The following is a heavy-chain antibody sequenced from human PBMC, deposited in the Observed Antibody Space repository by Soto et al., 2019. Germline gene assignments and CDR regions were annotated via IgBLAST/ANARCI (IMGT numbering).Heavy chain of an antibody. J-gene: IGHJ3*02. CDR3: ARGVGATAYDAFDI. CDR1: GFTVSSNY. D-gene: IGHD1-26*01. CDR2: IYSGGST. Sequence: EVQLVESGGGLIQPGGSLRLSCAASGFTVSSNYMSWVRQAPGKGLEWVSVIYSGGSTYYADSVKGRFTISRDNSKNTLYLQMNSLRAEDTAVYYCARGVGATAYDAFDICGQGTMVTVSS. V-gene: IGHV3-53*01.